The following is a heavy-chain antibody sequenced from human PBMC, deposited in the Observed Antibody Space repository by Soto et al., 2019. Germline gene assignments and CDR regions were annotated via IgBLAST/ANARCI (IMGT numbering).Heavy chain of an antibody. Sequence: GGSLRLSCAASGFTFSSYGMHWVRQAPGKGLEWVSAISGSGGSTYYADSVKGRFTISRDNSKNTLYLQMNSLRAEDTAVYYCAKGLKRRIVVVPAAWSYFDYWGQGTLVTVSS. CDR3: AKGLKRRIVVVPAAWSYFDY. D-gene: IGHD2-2*01. CDR2: ISGSGGST. CDR1: GFTFSSYG. V-gene: IGHV3-23*01. J-gene: IGHJ4*02.